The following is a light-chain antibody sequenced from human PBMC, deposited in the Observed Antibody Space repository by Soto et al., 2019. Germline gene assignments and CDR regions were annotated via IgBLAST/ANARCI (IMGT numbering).Light chain of an antibody. V-gene: IGKV3-20*01. J-gene: IGKJ2*01. CDR1: QSVDSSN. CDR2: GAS. Sequence: EIVLTQSPGTLSLSPGERATLSCRASQSVDSSNLAWYQQKPGQAPRLLIYGASSWATGVPYRFSGSGSGTDFTLTISRLEPEDVAVYYCQQYDDSPYTFGQGNKLELK. CDR3: QQYDDSPYT.